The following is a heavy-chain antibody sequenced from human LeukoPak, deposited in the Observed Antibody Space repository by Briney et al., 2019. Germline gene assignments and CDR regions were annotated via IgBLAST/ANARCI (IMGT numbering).Heavy chain of an antibody. CDR3: ARDGTAPGLYFDL. Sequence: PGGSLRLSCAASGFTFSSYEMNWVRQAPGKGLEWVASIRQDGSEKTYLDSVKGRFTISRDNTKNSLFLQMNSLRAEDTAVYFCARDGTAPGLYFDLWGQGTLVTVSS. D-gene: IGHD6-13*01. CDR2: IRQDGSEK. J-gene: IGHJ4*01. CDR1: GFTFSSYE. V-gene: IGHV3-7*01.